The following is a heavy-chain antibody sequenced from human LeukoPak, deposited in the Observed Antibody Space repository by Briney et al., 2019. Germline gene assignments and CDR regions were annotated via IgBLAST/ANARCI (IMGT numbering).Heavy chain of an antibody. J-gene: IGHJ4*02. V-gene: IGHV3-7*01. D-gene: IGHD3-10*01. CDR2: IKQDGSEK. Sequence: GGSLRLSCAASGFTFSNYWMSWVRQAPGKGLEWVANIKQDGSEKYYVDSVKGRFTISRDNAKNSLYLQMNSLRAEDTAVYYCARRGSGSYYKPIDYWGQGTLVTVSS. CDR1: GFTFSNYW. CDR3: ARRGSGSYYKPIDY.